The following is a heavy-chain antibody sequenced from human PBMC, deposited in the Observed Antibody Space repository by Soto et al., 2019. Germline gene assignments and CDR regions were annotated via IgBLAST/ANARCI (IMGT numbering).Heavy chain of an antibody. Sequence: ASVKVSCEASGYTFSTYGISWVRQAPGQGLEWMGWISAYNGNTNYAQKFQGRVTMTTDTFTGTAYMELRSLGSDDTAVYYCARDLIAVRPGWFDPWGQGTLVTVSS. J-gene: IGHJ5*02. CDR1: GYTFSTYG. D-gene: IGHD6-6*01. CDR2: ISAYNGNT. CDR3: ARDLIAVRPGWFDP. V-gene: IGHV1-18*01.